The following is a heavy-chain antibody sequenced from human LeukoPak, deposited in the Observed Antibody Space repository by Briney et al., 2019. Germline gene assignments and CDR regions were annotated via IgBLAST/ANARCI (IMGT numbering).Heavy chain of an antibody. V-gene: IGHV3-53*01. D-gene: IGHD6-6*01. CDR3: AKVALDIAARYYYYYMDV. CDR1: GFTVSSNY. CDR2: IYSGGST. Sequence: HAGGSLRLSCAASGFTVSSNYMSWVRQAPGKGLEWVSIIYSGGSTFYADSVKGRFTISRDNSKNTLYLQMNSLRAEDTAVYYCAKVALDIAARYYYYYMDVWGKGTTVTVSS. J-gene: IGHJ6*03.